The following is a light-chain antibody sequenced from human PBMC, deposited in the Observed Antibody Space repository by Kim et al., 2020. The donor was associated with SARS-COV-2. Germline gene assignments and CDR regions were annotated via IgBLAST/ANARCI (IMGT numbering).Light chain of an antibody. J-gene: IGKJ2*01. Sequence: FPGERVTLSCRASQSVSSNLAWYQQKRGQAPRLLIYGASTRATDVPARFSGSGSGTQFTLTISSLQSEDFAVYYCQQYDNWPPYTFGPGTKVDIK. CDR1: QSVSSN. CDR2: GAS. V-gene: IGKV3-15*01. CDR3: QQYDNWPPYT.